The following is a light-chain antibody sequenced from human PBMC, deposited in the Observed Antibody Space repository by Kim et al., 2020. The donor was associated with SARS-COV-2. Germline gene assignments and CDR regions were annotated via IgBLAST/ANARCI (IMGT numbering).Light chain of an antibody. CDR2: LKRDGSH. Sequence: SVKITCTLGSGHGSYTIAWHQQQPEKAPRFLMKLKRDGSHIKGDGIPDRFSGSSSGAERYLTISSLQSEDEADYYCQSWGTGIRVFGGGTQLTVL. CDR3: QSWGTGIRV. V-gene: IGLV4-69*01. J-gene: IGLJ3*02. CDR1: SGHGSYT.